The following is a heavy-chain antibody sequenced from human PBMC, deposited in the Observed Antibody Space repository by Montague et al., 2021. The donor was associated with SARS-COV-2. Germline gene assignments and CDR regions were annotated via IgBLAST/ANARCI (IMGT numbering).Heavy chain of an antibody. D-gene: IGHD2-15*01. J-gene: IGHJ4*02. V-gene: IGHV3-23*01. Sequence: SLRLSCAASGFTFSDYAMRWVRQAPGKGLEWVAVIRGSGGITYYADSVTGEFTISRDNSKNTVHLQMNSRRAEDTAVYYCAKVRVVGQCYFDHWGQGTLVTVSS. CDR1: GFTFSDYA. CDR3: AKVRVVGQCYFDH. CDR2: IRGSGGIT.